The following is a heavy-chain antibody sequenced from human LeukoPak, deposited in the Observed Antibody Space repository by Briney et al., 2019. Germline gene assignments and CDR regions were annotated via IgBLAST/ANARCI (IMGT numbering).Heavy chain of an antibody. CDR2: FNPNSGGV. CDR3: ARRRDSLALDI. J-gene: IGHJ3*02. D-gene: IGHD3-16*01. Sequence: ASVTVSCRASGYIFTDYFLHWVRQAPGQGLEWMGWFNPNSGGVNYARKFQGRVTMTRDTSISTVYMELTSLTSDDTAVFYCARRRDSLALDIWGQGTMVTVSS. CDR1: GYIFTDYF. V-gene: IGHV1-2*02.